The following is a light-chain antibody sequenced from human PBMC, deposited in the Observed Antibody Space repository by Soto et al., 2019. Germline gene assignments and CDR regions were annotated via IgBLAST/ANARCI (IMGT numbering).Light chain of an antibody. CDR3: YQYGSTPPT. J-gene: IGKJ1*01. Sequence: EIVLPQSPGTLSLSPGERATLSCMASHSVTNNQLAWFRQKPGQAPRLLIWGVSNRATGIPARFSGSGSGTDFTRTISRLETEDFVVFYWYQYGSTPPTFGQGTPVEIK. V-gene: IGKV3-20*01. CDR2: GVS. CDR1: HSVTNNQ.